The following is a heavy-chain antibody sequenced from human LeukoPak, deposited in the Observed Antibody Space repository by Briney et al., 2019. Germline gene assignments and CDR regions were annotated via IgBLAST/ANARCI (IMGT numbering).Heavy chain of an antibody. V-gene: IGHV3-48*03. CDR1: GFTFSSYA. Sequence: GGSLRLSCAASGFTFSSYATIWVRQAPGKGLERVSYTSSSGSTIYYSDSVKGRFTISRDNAKNSLYLQMNSLRAEDTAVYYCARSSVGATLYYSYMDVWGKGTTVTVSS. J-gene: IGHJ6*03. CDR2: TSSSGSTI. D-gene: IGHD1-26*01. CDR3: ARSSVGATLYYSYMDV.